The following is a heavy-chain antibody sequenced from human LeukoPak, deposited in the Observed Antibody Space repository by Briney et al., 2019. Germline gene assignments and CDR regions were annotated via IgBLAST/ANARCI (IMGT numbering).Heavy chain of an antibody. CDR1: GGSISSYY. J-gene: IGHJ5*02. CDR2: IYTSGST. D-gene: IGHD2-15*01. V-gene: IGHV4-4*07. CDR3: ARDLGYCSGGSCLGWFDP. Sequence: PSETLSLTCTLSGGSISSYYCSWVRQPAGKGLEWIGRIYTSGSTNYNPALKSRVTMAVDTSNNQFSLKLSSVTAADTAVYYCARDLGYCSGGSCLGWFDPWGQGTLVTVSS.